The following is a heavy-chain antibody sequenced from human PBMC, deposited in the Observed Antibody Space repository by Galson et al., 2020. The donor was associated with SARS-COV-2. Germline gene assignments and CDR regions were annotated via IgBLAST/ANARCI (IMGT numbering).Heavy chain of an antibody. V-gene: IGHV5-51*01. CDR3: ARLLENYYDSTPPDY. CDR2: IYPGDSDT. D-gene: IGHD3-22*01. Sequence: HGESLKISCKGSGYRFTSYWIGWVRQMPGKGLEWMGIIYPGDSDTRYSPSFQGQVTISADKSISTAYLQWSSLKAPDTAMYYCARLLENYYDSTPPDYWGQGTLVTVSS. CDR1: GYRFTSYW. J-gene: IGHJ4*02.